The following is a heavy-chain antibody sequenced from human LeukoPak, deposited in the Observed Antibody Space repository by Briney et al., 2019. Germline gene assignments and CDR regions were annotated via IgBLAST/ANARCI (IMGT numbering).Heavy chain of an antibody. V-gene: IGHV1-18*01. J-gene: IGHJ5*02. CDR2: ISAYNGNT. Sequence: ASVKVSCKASGYTFTSYGISWVRQAPGQGLEWMGWISAYNGNTNYAQKLQGRVTMTTDTSTSTAYMELRSLRSDDTAVYYCARESGYGSGSYYSNWFDPWGQGTLVTVSS. CDR3: ARESGYGSGSYYSNWFDP. D-gene: IGHD3-10*01. CDR1: GYTFTSYG.